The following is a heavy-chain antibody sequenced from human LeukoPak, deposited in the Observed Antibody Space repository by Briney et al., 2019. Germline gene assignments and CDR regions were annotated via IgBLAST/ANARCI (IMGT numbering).Heavy chain of an antibody. D-gene: IGHD6-13*01. Sequence: PGGSLRLSCAASGFTFSSYATSWVRQAPGKGLEWVSAIIGSGGSTYYADSVKGRFTISRDNSKNTLYLQMNSLRAEDTAVYYCAEVGGQQQLVDYWGQGTLVTVSS. CDR1: GFTFSSYA. CDR2: IIGSGGST. CDR3: AEVGGQQQLVDY. V-gene: IGHV3-23*01. J-gene: IGHJ4*02.